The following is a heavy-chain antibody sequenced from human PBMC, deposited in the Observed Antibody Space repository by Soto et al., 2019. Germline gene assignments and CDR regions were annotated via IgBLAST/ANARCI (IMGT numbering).Heavy chain of an antibody. CDR3: ARHQSHSSSYVDP. D-gene: IGHD6-13*01. CDR2: IYYSGST. CDR1: GGSISSSSYY. Sequence: QLQLQESGPGLVKPSETLSLTCTVSGGSISSSSYYWGWIRQPPGKGLEWIGSIYYSGSTYYNPSLQSRVPISVDTSKNPFSLKLSSVTAADTAVYYCARHQSHSSSYVDPWGQGTLVTVSS. J-gene: IGHJ5*02. V-gene: IGHV4-39*01.